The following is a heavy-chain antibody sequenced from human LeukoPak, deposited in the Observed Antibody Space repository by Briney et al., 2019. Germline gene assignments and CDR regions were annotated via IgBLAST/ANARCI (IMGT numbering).Heavy chain of an antibody. CDR3: ARSEYSSGVFLNY. Sequence: GASVKVSCKASGYTFTSYGISWVRQAPGQGLEWMGWISAYNGNTNYAQKLQGRVTMTTDTSTSTVYMELSSLRSEDTAVYYCARSEYSSGVFLNYWGQGTLVTVSS. CDR2: ISAYNGNT. V-gene: IGHV1-18*01. J-gene: IGHJ4*02. CDR1: GYTFTSYG. D-gene: IGHD6-19*01.